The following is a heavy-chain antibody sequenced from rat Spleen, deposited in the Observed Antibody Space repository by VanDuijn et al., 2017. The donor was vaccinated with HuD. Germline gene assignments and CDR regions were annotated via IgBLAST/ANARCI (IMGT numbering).Heavy chain of an antibody. CDR3: ARHGVNYGAYNWFAY. D-gene: IGHD1-11*01. V-gene: IGHV5-22*01. CDR2: IGNKGSIT. CDR1: GFNFDGYW. J-gene: IGHJ3*01. Sequence: EVKLVESGGDLVQPGRSLKLSCAASGFNFDGYWMGWVRQAPGKGLEWVATIGNKGSITYYRDSVKGRFTISRDNAKSTLYLQMNRLRSEDTATYYCARHGVNYGAYNWFAYWGQGTLVTVSS.